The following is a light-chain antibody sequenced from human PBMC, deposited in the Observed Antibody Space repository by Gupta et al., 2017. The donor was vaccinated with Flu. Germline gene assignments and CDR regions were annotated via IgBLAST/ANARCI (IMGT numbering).Light chain of an antibody. J-gene: IGKJ4*01. CDR1: ESVSNN. CDR2: GAS. Sequence: DIVMTQSPATLSVSPGERATLSCRASESVSNNVAWYQQKPGQSPRLLIYGASARDTGIPARFSNSGSGTEFTLTISSLQSEDFAVYYCQQYNDWPLTFGGGTKVEIK. CDR3: QQYNDWPLT. V-gene: IGKV3-15*01.